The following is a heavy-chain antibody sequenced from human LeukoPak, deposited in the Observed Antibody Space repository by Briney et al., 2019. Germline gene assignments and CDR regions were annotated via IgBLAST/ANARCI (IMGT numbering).Heavy chain of an antibody. V-gene: IGHV1-69*05. J-gene: IGHJ4*02. CDR3: AREGADFWSGYYFDY. D-gene: IGHD3-3*01. CDR2: IIPIFGTA. CDR1: GGTFSSYA. Sequence: SVKVSCKASGGTFSSYAISWVRQAPGQGLEWMGEIIPIFGTANYAQKFQGRVTITTDESTSTAYMELSSLRSEDTAVYYCAREGADFWSGYYFDYWGQGTLVTVSS.